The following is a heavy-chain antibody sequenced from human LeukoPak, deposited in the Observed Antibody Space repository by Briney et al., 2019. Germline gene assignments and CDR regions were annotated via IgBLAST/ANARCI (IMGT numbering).Heavy chain of an antibody. J-gene: IGHJ4*02. Sequence: GGSLRLSCAASGFTFSSYGMHWVRQAPGKGLEWVAVISYDGSNKYYADSVKGRFTISRDNSKNTLYLQMNSLRAEDTAVYYCAKGGSEWELHAGFDYWGQGTLVTVSS. CDR1: GFTFSSYG. V-gene: IGHV3-30*18. CDR2: ISYDGSNK. D-gene: IGHD1-26*01. CDR3: AKGGSEWELHAGFDY.